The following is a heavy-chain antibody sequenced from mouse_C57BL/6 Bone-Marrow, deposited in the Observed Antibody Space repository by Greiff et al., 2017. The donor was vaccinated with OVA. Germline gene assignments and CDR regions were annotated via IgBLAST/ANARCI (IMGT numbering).Heavy chain of an antibody. CDR1: GYTFTSYW. J-gene: IGHJ3*01. CDR2: IYPGSGST. D-gene: IGHD1-1*01. Sequence: VQLQQPGAELVKPGASVKMSCKASGYTFTSYWITWVKQRPGQGLEWIGDIYPGSGSTNYNEKFKSKATLTVDTSSSTAYMQLSSLTSEDSAVYYCARNYYGSSYTSVFAYWGQGTLVTVSA. CDR3: ARNYYGSSYTSVFAY. V-gene: IGHV1-55*01.